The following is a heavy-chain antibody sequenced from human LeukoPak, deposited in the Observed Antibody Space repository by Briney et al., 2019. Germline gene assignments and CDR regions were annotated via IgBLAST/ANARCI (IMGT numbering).Heavy chain of an antibody. Sequence: PGGSLRLSCAASGFTFIAYSMNWVRQSPGKGLEWVSSISSSSAYIYYADSVEGRFTVSRDNAKNSLYLQMNSLRAEDTAVYYCAKDLGGGSGCYDLWGRGTLVTVSS. CDR1: GFTFIAYS. J-gene: IGHJ2*01. CDR2: ISSSSAYI. D-gene: IGHD6-19*01. V-gene: IGHV3-21*01. CDR3: AKDLGGGSGCYDL.